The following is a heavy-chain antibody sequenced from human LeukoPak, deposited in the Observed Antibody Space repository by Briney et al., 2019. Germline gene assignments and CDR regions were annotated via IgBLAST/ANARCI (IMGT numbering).Heavy chain of an antibody. J-gene: IGHJ6*03. D-gene: IGHD2-2*01. Sequence: ASVKASCKASGYTFTSYDINWVRQATGQGLEWMGWMNPNSGNTGYAQKFQGRVTMTRNTSISTAYMELSSLRSEDTAVYYCARGLGDIVVVPAAYYYYYYMDVWGKGTTVTVSS. CDR2: MNPNSGNT. CDR1: GYTFTSYD. CDR3: ARGLGDIVVVPAAYYYYYYMDV. V-gene: IGHV1-8*01.